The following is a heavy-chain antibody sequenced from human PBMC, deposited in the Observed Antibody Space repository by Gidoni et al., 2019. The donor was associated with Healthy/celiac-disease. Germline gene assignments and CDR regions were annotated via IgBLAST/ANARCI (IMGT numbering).Heavy chain of an antibody. CDR2: INSDGSST. CDR1: GFTFSSSW. CDR3: ARDPRYHYYGSGRYPFDY. J-gene: IGHJ4*02. D-gene: IGHD3-10*01. V-gene: IGHV3-74*01. Sequence: EVQLVESGGGLVQHGGYLRLSCAASGFTFSSSWRHWVRQAPGKGLVWVSLINSDGSSTSYADSVKGRFTISRDNAKNTLYLQMNSLRAEYTAVYYCARDPRYHYYGSGRYPFDYWGQGTLVTVSS.